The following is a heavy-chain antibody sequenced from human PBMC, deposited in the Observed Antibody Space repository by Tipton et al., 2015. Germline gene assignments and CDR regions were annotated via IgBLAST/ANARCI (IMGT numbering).Heavy chain of an antibody. CDR2: IDPSDSQT. CDR1: GYTSTMYW. CDR3: ARGYGYYFDY. V-gene: IGHV5-10-1*01. Sequence: VQLVQSGGEVKKPGESLKISCTVSGYTSTMYWIAWVRQMPGKGLEWMGRIDPSDSQTNYSPSFQGHVTISADKSISTAYLQWSSSEASDTAMYWCARGYGYYFDYWGQGTLVAVSP. D-gene: IGHD5-18*01. J-gene: IGHJ4*02.